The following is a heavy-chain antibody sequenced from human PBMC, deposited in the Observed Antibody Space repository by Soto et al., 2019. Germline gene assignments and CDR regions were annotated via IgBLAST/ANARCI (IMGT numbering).Heavy chain of an antibody. V-gene: IGHV4-30-4*01. CDR2: IYYSGST. D-gene: IGHD3-22*01. J-gene: IGHJ4*02. Sequence: SETLSLTCTVSGVSISSGDYYWSWIRQPPGKGLEWIGYIYYSGSTYYNPSLKSRVTISVDTSKNQFSLKLSSVTAADTAVYYCARVPIRYTRITMIVVVTTDAFDYWGQGTLVTVSS. CDR3: ARVPIRYTRITMIVVVTTDAFDY. CDR1: GVSISSGDYY.